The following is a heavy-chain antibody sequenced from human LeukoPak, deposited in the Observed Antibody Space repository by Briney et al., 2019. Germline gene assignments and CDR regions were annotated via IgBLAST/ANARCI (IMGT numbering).Heavy chain of an antibody. CDR2: MNPNSGNT. J-gene: IGHJ4*02. Sequence: ASVKVSCKASGYTFTSYDINWVRQATGQGLEWMGWMNPNSGNTGHAQKFQGRVTMTRNTSISTAYMELSSLRSEDTAVYYCARGKGRRSGPPFDYWGQGTLVTVSS. CDR1: GYTFTSYD. D-gene: IGHD3-10*01. CDR3: ARGKGRRSGPPFDY. V-gene: IGHV1-8*01.